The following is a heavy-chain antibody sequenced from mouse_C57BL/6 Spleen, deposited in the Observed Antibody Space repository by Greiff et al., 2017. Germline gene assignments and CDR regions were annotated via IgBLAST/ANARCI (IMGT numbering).Heavy chain of an antibody. J-gene: IGHJ4*01. CDR3: AREGSGSRYYAMDY. Sequence: EVQLQQSGPGLVKPSQSLSLTCSVTGYSITSGYYWNWIRQFPGNKLEWMGYISYDGSNNYNPSLKNRISINRDTSKNQFFLKLNSVTTEDTATYYCAREGSGSRYYAMDYWGQGTSVTVSS. D-gene: IGHD1-1*01. CDR2: ISYDGSN. CDR1: GYSITSGYY. V-gene: IGHV3-6*01.